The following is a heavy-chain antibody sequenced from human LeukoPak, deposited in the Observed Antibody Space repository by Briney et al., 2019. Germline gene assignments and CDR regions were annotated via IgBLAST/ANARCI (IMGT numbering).Heavy chain of an antibody. V-gene: IGHV1-69*01. CDR2: IIPIFGTA. Sequence: SVKVSCEASGGTFSSYAISWVRQAPGQGLEWMGGIIPIFGTANYAQKFQGRVTITADESTSTAYMELSSLRSEDTAVYYCARSTMVRGGDYYYYGMDVWGKGTTVTVSS. J-gene: IGHJ6*04. CDR3: ARSTMVRGGDYYYYGMDV. CDR1: GGTFSSYA. D-gene: IGHD3-10*01.